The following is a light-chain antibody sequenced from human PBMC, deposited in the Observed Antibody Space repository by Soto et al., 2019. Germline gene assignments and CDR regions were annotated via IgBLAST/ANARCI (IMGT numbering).Light chain of an antibody. CDR3: QQLNSYPLT. CDR1: QGISSY. J-gene: IGKJ4*01. Sequence: DIQLTQSPSFLSASVGDRVTITCRASQGISSYLAWYQQEPGKAPNLLIYAASTLQSGVPSRFSGSGSGTEFTLTITSLQPEDFATYCCQQLNSYPLTFGGGTTVEIK. V-gene: IGKV1-9*01. CDR2: AAS.